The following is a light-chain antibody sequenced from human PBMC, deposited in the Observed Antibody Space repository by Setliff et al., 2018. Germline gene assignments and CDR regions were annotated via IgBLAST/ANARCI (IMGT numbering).Light chain of an antibody. V-gene: IGLV2-14*03. J-gene: IGLJ1*01. Sequence: QSVLTQPASVSGSPGQSITISCSGTSSDVGSYDFVSWYQQHPGKAPKLIIHDVTNRPSGVSNRFSGSKAGNTASLTISGLQAEDEAEYYCVAYTSSSTYVFGSGTKV. CDR2: DVT. CDR3: VAYTSSSTYV. CDR1: SSDVGSYDF.